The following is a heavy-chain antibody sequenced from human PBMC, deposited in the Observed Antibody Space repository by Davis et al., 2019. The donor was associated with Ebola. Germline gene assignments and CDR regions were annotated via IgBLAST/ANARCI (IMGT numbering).Heavy chain of an antibody. Sequence: GALRLSCAASGFTFSDYYMSWIRQAPGKGLEWVSYISSSSSTIYYADSVKGRFTISRDNAKNSLYLQMNSLRDEDTAVYYCTTPVGATDYWGQGTLVTVSS. CDR2: ISSSSSTI. CDR3: TTPVGATDY. V-gene: IGHV3-11*04. J-gene: IGHJ4*02. CDR1: GFTFSDYY. D-gene: IGHD1-26*01.